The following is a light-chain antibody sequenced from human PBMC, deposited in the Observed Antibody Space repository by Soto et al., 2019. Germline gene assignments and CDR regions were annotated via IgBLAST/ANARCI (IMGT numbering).Light chain of an antibody. V-gene: IGKV1-12*01. CDR3: QQANSFPRT. Sequence: IQMTQSPSSVSASVGDRVTITCRASQGIGSWVAWYQQKPGKAPKLLIYSASILQSGVPSRFSGSGSGTDFTLTISSLQPEDFATYYCQQANSFPRTFGQGTKVEIK. CDR1: QGIGSW. CDR2: SAS. J-gene: IGKJ1*01.